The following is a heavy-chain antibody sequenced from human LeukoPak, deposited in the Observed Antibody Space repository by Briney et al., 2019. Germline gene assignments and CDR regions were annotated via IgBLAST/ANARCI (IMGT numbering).Heavy chain of an antibody. D-gene: IGHD6-19*01. Sequence: SETLSLTCTVSGGSISTYYWSWIRQPPGKGLEWIGYVYYSGSTNYNPSLKSRVTISVDTSKNQFSLKLSSVTAADTAVYYCARGPSSSGWYAYYFDYWGQGTLVTVSS. CDR3: ARGPSSSGWYAYYFDY. J-gene: IGHJ4*02. CDR2: VYYSGST. V-gene: IGHV4-59*12. CDR1: GGSISTYY.